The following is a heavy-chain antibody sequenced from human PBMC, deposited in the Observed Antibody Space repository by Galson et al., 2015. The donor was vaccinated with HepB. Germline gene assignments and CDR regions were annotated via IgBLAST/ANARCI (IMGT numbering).Heavy chain of an antibody. V-gene: IGHV4-39*07. CDR2: MYYSGNT. CDR1: GGSITSSPYY. CDR3: ATVVIVPATFFKWLRSGLDY. Sequence: TLSLTCTVSGGSITSSPYYWGWIRQPPGKGLEWIGSMYYSGNTYYNPSLKSRITMSVDTSKNQFSLKLSSVTAADTAIYYCATVVIVPATFFKWLRSGLDYWGQGTLVTVSS. J-gene: IGHJ4*02. D-gene: IGHD2-2*01.